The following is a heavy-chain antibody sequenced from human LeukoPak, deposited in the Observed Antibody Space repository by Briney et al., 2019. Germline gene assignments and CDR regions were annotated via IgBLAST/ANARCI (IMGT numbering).Heavy chain of an antibody. D-gene: IGHD4-11*01. CDR1: GFTFSSYA. Sequence: GGSLRLSCAASGFTFSSYAMNWVRQAPGKGLEWVSVISGSGGTTYYADSVKGRFTISRDNSKNTLYLQMNSLRAEDTAVYYCARADYRSYYGMDVWGQGTTVTVSS. J-gene: IGHJ6*02. CDR2: ISGSGGTT. V-gene: IGHV3-23*01. CDR3: ARADYRSYYGMDV.